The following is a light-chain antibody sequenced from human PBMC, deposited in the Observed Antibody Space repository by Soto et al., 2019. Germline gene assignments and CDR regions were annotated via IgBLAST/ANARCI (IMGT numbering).Light chain of an antibody. CDR3: QTWGTGIQV. Sequence: QLVLTQSPSASASLGASVKLTCTLSSGHSTHAIAWHQQRPEKGPRYLMKLNSDGSHSKGDGIPDRFSGSSSGAERYLTISSLQSDDEADYYCQTWGTGIQVFGGGTQLTVL. CDR2: LNSDGSH. V-gene: IGLV4-69*02. CDR1: SGHSTHA. J-gene: IGLJ2*01.